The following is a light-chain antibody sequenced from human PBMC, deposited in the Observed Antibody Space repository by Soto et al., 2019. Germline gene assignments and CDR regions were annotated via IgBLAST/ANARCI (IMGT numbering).Light chain of an antibody. CDR2: DDN. V-gene: IGLV1-51*01. CDR1: SSNIGGNS. Sequence: QSVLTQPPSVSAAPGQKVTISCSGSSSNIGGNSVSWYQQLPGTAPTLLIYDDNKRPSGIPDRFSGSKSCTSATLGITGFQTGDEADYYCGSWDSSLSAYVFGTGTKVTVL. CDR3: GSWDSSLSAYV. J-gene: IGLJ1*01.